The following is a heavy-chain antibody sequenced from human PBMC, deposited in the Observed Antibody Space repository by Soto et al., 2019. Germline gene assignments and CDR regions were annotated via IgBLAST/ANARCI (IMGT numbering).Heavy chain of an antibody. CDR3: AKRKDTSAYSIFDY. D-gene: IGHD3-22*01. CDR2: ISGSGGGT. J-gene: IGHJ4*02. CDR1: GFTFSTYA. Sequence: EVQLLESGGGLVQPGGSLRLSCAASGFTFSTYAMSWVRQAPGKGLEWVSAISGSGGGTTYADSVKGRFTISRDNSKNTLYLQTNGLRAEDTALYYCAKRKDTSAYSIFDYWGQGTLVTVSS. V-gene: IGHV3-23*01.